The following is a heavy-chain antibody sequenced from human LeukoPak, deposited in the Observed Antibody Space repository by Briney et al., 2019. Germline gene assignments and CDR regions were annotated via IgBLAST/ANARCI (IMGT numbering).Heavy chain of an antibody. D-gene: IGHD6-6*01. CDR2: ISSSSSYI. CDR3: ARRNWQLVRLWYNWFDP. CDR1: GFTFSSYS. Sequence: GGSLRLSCAASGFTFSSYSMNWVRQAPGRGLEWVSSISSSSSYIYYADSVKGRFTISRDNAKNSLYLQMNSLRAEDTAVYYCARRNWQLVRLWYNWFDPWGQGTLVIVSS. V-gene: IGHV3-21*01. J-gene: IGHJ5*02.